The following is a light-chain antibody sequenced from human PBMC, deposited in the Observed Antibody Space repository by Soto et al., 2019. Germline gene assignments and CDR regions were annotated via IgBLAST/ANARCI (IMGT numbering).Light chain of an antibody. CDR1: SSDVGSHKS. Sequence: HSALTQPPSVSGSPGQSVTISCSGSSSDVGSHKSVSWYKQAPGTSPKLMIFEVNNRPSGVPDRFSESKSGNTASLTISGLQPEDEADYYCSAYIASITSHVFGTGTKVTVL. CDR2: EVN. CDR3: SAYIASITSHV. J-gene: IGLJ1*01. V-gene: IGLV2-18*02.